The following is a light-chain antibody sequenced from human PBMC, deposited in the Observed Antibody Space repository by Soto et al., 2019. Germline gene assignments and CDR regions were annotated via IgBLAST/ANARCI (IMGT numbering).Light chain of an antibody. Sequence: AIQMTQSPSSLSASVGDRVTITCRASQGITNDLGWYQQKPGKAPKVLIHAASSLQSGVPSRFSGSGSGTDFPLTISSLQPEDYGAYYCLQDYNYPLTFGGGTKVEIK. CDR2: AAS. CDR3: LQDYNYPLT. J-gene: IGKJ4*01. CDR1: QGITND. V-gene: IGKV1-6*01.